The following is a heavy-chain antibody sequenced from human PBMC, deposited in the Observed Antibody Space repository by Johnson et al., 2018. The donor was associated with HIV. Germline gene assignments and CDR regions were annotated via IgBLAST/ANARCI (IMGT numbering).Heavy chain of an antibody. CDR1: GFTFSSFE. CDR3: ARVLIVVVVAAEIDAFDI. Sequence: VQLVESGGGLVQPGGSLRLSCAASGFTFSSFEMNWVRQAPGKGLEWVSYVSSSGSTIYYADSVKGRFTISRDNAKNSLYLQMNSLRAEDTALYYCARVLIVVVVAAEIDAFDIWGQGTMVTVSS. CDR2: VSSSGSTI. D-gene: IGHD2-15*01. V-gene: IGHV3-48*03. J-gene: IGHJ3*02.